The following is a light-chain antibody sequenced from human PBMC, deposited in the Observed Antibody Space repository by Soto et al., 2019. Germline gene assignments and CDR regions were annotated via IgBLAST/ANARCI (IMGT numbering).Light chain of an antibody. CDR2: TAS. Sequence: DIQMTQSPSTLYGSVGDRVTITCRASQTISSWLAWYQQKPGKAPKLLIYTASTLKSGVPSRFSGSGSGTEFTLTIISLQPDDFATYYCQHYNSYSEAFGQGTKVDIK. J-gene: IGKJ1*01. V-gene: IGKV1-5*03. CDR3: QHYNSYSEA. CDR1: QTISSW.